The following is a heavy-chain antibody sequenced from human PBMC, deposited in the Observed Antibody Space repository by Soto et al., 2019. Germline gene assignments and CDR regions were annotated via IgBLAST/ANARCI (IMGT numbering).Heavy chain of an antibody. J-gene: IGHJ5*02. CDR1: GFTFSSYA. CDR3: AKDLPYSGSYYPNWFDP. V-gene: IGHV3-23*01. CDR2: ISGSGGST. D-gene: IGHD1-26*01. Sequence: PGGSLRLSCAASGFTFSSYAMSWVRQAPGKGLEWVSAISGSGGSTYYADSVKGRFTISRDNSKNTLYLQMNSLRAEDTAVYYCAKDLPYSGSYYPNWFDPWGQGTLVTVSS.